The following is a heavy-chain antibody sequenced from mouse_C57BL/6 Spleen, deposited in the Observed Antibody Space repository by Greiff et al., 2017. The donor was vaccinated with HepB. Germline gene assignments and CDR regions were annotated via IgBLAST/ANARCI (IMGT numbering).Heavy chain of an antibody. CDR3: AKNRILRYYAMDY. V-gene: IGHV2-4*01. CDR1: GFSLTSYG. CDR2: IWSGGST. J-gene: IGHJ4*01. Sequence: VQLQESGPGLVQPSQSLSITCTVSGFSLTSYGVHWVRQPPGKGLEWLGVIWSGGSTDYNAAFISRLSISKDNSKSQVFFKMNSLQADDTAIYYCAKNRILRYYAMDYWGQGTSVTVSS. D-gene: IGHD1-1*01.